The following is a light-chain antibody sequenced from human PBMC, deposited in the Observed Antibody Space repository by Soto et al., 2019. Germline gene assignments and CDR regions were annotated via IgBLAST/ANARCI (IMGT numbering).Light chain of an antibody. CDR1: QSVSSN. Sequence: EIVMPQSPATLSVSPGESATLSGRASQSVSSNLAWYQQKPGQAPRLLIYGASNRATGIPDRFSGSGSGTDFTLTISRLEPEDFAVYYCQQYGSSGTFGQGTKVDIK. CDR3: QQYGSSGT. V-gene: IGKV3-20*01. CDR2: GAS. J-gene: IGKJ1*01.